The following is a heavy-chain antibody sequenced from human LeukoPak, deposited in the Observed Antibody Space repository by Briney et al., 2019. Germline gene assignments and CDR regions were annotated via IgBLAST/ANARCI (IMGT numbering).Heavy chain of an antibody. J-gene: IGHJ3*02. CDR1: GFTFSSYE. CDR2: ISSSSSYI. D-gene: IGHD6-13*01. Sequence: GGSLRLSCAASGFTFSSYEMNWVRQAPGKGLEWVSSISSSSSYIYYADSVKGRFTISRDNAKNSLYLQMNSLRAEDTAVYYCAREGGYSSSWYRDAFDIWGQGTMVTVSS. V-gene: IGHV3-21*01. CDR3: AREGGYSSSWYRDAFDI.